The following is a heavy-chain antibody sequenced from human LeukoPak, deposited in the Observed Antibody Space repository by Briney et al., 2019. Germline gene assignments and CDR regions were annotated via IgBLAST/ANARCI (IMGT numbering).Heavy chain of an antibody. Sequence: GGSLRLSCAASGSTFNDYYMSWIRQAPGKGLEWLSYINIGGTNTHYADSVKGRFTISRDNAKKSLYLEMNNLRAEDTAVYYCATDGAGLDTWGQGVLVTVSS. CDR1: GSTFNDYY. J-gene: IGHJ5*02. CDR3: ATDGAGLDT. V-gene: IGHV3-11*01. CDR2: INIGGTNT.